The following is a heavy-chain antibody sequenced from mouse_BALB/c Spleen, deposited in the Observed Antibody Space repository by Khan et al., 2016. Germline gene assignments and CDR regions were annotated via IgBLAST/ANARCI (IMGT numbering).Heavy chain of an antibody. CDR2: IVPSNGRT. Sequence: QVQLQQPGAELVKPGASVKLSCKASGYTFTSYCMHWVKQRPGQGLEWIGEIVPSNGRTNYNENFKSKATLTVDKSSSTAYMHLNSLTSEDSAVYYCARPYCYGCSFCDVWGAGTTVTVSS. J-gene: IGHJ1*01. CDR1: GYTFTSYC. CDR3: ARPYCYGCSFCDV. D-gene: IGHD1-1*01. V-gene: IGHV1S81*02.